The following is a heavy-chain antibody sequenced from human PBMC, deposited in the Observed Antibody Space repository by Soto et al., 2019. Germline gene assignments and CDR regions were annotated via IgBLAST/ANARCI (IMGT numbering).Heavy chain of an antibody. V-gene: IGHV3-13*01. CDR2: IDIAGDT. D-gene: IGHD5-12*01. J-gene: IGHJ2*01. Sequence: ESGGGLVQPGGSLRLSCAASGFIFSNYDMHWVRQVTGKGLEWVSAIDIAGDTYYPDAVKGRFTISRETAKNSLYLQMNSLRAGDTAVYYCARSARWLQSRYFDLWGRGTLVTVSS. CDR3: ARSARWLQSRYFDL. CDR1: GFIFSNYD.